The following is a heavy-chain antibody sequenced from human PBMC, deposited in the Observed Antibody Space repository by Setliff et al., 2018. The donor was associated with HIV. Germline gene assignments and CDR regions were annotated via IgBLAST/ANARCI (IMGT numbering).Heavy chain of an antibody. CDR3: ATPPTAVATRYFAS. V-gene: IGHV3-23*01. J-gene: IGHJ4*02. CDR2: ISSAGNP. CDR1: TFTFRSYA. D-gene: IGHD5-12*01. Sequence: LRLSCAASTFTFRSYAFNWVRQAPGKGLEWVSSISSAGNPVYVDSVKGRFTVSRVNSNNAVYLQMTSLRAEDTAIYYCATPPTAVATRYFASWGQGTLVTVSS.